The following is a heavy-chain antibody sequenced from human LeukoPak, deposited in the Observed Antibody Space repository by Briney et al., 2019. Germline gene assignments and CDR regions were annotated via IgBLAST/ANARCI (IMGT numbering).Heavy chain of an antibody. J-gene: IGHJ4*02. D-gene: IGHD3-16*02. CDR1: GGSISSSSYY. CDR3: ARGGYDYVWGSYRYYFDY. V-gene: IGHV4-39*07. CDR2: IYYSGST. Sequence: PSETLSLTCTVSGGSISSSSYYWGWIRQPPGKGLEWIGSIYYSGSTYYNPSLKSRVTISLDTSKNQFSLKLSSVTAADTAVYYCARGGYDYVWGSYRYYFDYWGQGTLVTVSS.